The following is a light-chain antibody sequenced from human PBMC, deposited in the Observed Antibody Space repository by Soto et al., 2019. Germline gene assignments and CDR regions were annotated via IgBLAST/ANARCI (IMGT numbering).Light chain of an antibody. V-gene: IGKV3-20*01. CDR3: QQYGSSPRT. CDR1: QSLSSSY. Sequence: EIVLTQSPGTLSLSPGERATLSCRASQSLSSSYLAWYQQKPGQAPRLLIYDASSRATGIPDRFSGSGSGTDVTLTISRLEPEDLAVYYCQQYGSSPRTFGQGTKVEIK. J-gene: IGKJ1*01. CDR2: DAS.